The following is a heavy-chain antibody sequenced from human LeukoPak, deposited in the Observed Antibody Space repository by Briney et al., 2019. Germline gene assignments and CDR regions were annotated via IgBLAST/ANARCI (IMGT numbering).Heavy chain of an antibody. CDR3: AKDLAAARNWFDP. CDR1: GFTFSSYG. D-gene: IGHD6-13*01. V-gene: IGHV3-30*18. Sequence: GRSLRLSCAASGFTFSSYGMHWVRQAPGKGLEWVAVISYDGSNKYYADSVKGRFTISRDNSKNTLYLQMNSLRAEDTAVYYCAKDLAAARNWFDPWGQGTLVTVSS. CDR2: ISYDGSNK. J-gene: IGHJ5*02.